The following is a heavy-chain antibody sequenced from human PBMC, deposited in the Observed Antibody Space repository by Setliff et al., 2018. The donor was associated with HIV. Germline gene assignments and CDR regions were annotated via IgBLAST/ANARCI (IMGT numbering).Heavy chain of an antibody. CDR2: ISSSGSTI. J-gene: IGHJ4*02. Sequence: GGSLRLSCAASGFTFSDYYMSWIRQAPGKGLEWVSYISSSGSTIYYADSVRGRFTVSRDNAGASLFLQMNSLRAEDTAIYYCVRDTTSGWMLTSWGQGTLVTVSS. CDR3: VRDTTSGWMLTS. V-gene: IGHV3-11*04. CDR1: GFTFSDYY. D-gene: IGHD6-25*01.